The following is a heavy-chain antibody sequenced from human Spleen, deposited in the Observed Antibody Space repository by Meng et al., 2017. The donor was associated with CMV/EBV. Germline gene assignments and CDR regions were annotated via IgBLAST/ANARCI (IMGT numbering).Heavy chain of an antibody. J-gene: IGHJ4*02. Sequence: GESLKISCAGSGFTFSSYSMNWVRQAPGQGLEWVSSISSSSSHIFYADSLKGRCTISRDNAKNSLYLQMNSLRAEDTAVYYCAKCRSGIAAALNYWGLGTLVTVSS. V-gene: IGHV3-21*04. CDR3: AKCRSGIAAALNY. CDR1: GFTFSSYS. D-gene: IGHD6-13*01. CDR2: ISSSSSHI.